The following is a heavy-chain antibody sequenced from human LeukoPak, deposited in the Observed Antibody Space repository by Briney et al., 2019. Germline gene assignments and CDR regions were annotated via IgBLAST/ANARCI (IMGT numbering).Heavy chain of an antibody. Sequence: PGGSLRLSCAASGLTFSSHWMHWVRQAPGKGLEWVSGISWNSGSIGYADSVKGRFTISRDNAKNSLYLQMNSLRAEDTALYYCAKVARYSGSYLFDYWGQGTLVTVSS. CDR3: AKVARYSGSYLFDY. CDR2: ISWNSGSI. CDR1: GLTFSSHW. V-gene: IGHV3-9*01. J-gene: IGHJ4*02. D-gene: IGHD1-26*01.